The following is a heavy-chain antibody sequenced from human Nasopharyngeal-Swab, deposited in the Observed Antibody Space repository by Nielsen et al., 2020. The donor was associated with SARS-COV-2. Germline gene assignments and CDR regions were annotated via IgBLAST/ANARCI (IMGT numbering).Heavy chain of an antibody. CDR3: AFSTTAIVTPSGC. D-gene: IGHD5-18*01. J-gene: IGHJ4*02. CDR1: GFTFSSYG. CDR2: ISNDGSDK. Sequence: LKISCAASGFTFSSYGMHWVRQAPGKGLEWEAFISNDGSDKYYADSVKGRFTISRDNSKNTLYLQMNSLRAEDTAVYYCAFSTTAIVTPSGCWGQGTLVTVSS. V-gene: IGHV3-30*03.